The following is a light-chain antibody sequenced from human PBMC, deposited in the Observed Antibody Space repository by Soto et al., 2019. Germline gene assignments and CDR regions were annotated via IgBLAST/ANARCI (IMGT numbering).Light chain of an antibody. CDR2: GAS. Sequence: EIVMTQSPATLSVSAGERATLSCRASQSVNSDLAWYQQKAGQAPRLLIYGASTRATDIPDRFSGSGSGTEFTLTSSSPQAEDFAVYYCQQYNNWPPYTFGQGTKLEIK. CDR3: QQYNNWPPYT. J-gene: IGKJ2*01. V-gene: IGKV3-15*01. CDR1: QSVNSD.